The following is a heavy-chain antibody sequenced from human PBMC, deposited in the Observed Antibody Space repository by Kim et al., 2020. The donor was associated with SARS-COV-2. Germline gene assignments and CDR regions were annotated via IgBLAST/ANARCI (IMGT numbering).Heavy chain of an antibody. D-gene: IGHD3-10*01. CDR2: INCKSGDT. CDR1: GYTFSDYY. V-gene: IGHV1-2*02. J-gene: IGHJ4*02. Sequence: ASVKVSCKASGYTFSDYYIHWVRQAPGQGLEWMGCINCKSGDTTYAQMFQGGVTVTRDTSINTAYMDLSGLMSDDTAVYYCASWVRVPAGRVPYWGQGTLVTVAS. CDR3: ASWVRVPAGRVPY.